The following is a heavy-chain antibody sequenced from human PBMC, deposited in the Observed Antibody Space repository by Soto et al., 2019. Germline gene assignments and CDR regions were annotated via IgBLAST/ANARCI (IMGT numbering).Heavy chain of an antibody. D-gene: IGHD3-10*01. CDR3: ARETRRARFGRPDWFDP. V-gene: IGHV1-69*04. CDR2: IIPILGIA. CDR1: GGTFSSYT. Sequence: SVKVSCKASGGTFSSYTISCVRQAPGQGLEWMGRIIPILGIANYAQKFQGRVTITADKSTSTAYMELSSLRSEDTAVYYCARETRRARFGRPDWFDPWGQGTLVTVSS. J-gene: IGHJ5*02.